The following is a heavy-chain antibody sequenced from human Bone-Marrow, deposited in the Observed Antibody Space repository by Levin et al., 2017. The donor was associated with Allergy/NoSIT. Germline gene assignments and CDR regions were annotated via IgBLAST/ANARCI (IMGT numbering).Heavy chain of an antibody. CDR2: IIPLSGTT. CDR1: EDTFNIYG. D-gene: IGHD3-10*01. V-gene: IGHV1-69*13. Sequence: SVKVSCKTSEDTFNIYGISWVRQAPGRGLEWVGGIIPLSGTTTYAQQFRGRVTITADDSSNTVYMQLNSLKSEDTADYYCARLRSRGSGSPYYFDYWGQGTLVTVSS. J-gene: IGHJ4*02. CDR3: ARLRSRGSGSPYYFDY.